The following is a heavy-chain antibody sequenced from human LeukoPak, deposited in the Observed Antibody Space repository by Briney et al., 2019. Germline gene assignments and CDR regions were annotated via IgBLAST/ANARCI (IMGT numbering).Heavy chain of an antibody. J-gene: IGHJ4*02. Sequence: PGGSLRLSCAASGFMFDDYGMSWVRQAPGKGLEWVSGINWNGGRTSYADPVKGRFTISRDNAKNSLYLQMSSLRAADTALYYCARDGVGVTDYWGQGTLVTVSS. V-gene: IGHV3-20*04. D-gene: IGHD4-11*01. CDR2: INWNGGRT. CDR1: GFMFDDYG. CDR3: ARDGVGVTDY.